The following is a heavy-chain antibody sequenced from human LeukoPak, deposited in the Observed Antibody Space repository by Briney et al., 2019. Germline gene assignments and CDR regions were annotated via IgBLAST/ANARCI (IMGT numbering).Heavy chain of an antibody. V-gene: IGHV3-30*04. CDR3: AKGGGGVLAS. J-gene: IGHJ4*02. D-gene: IGHD3-16*01. CDR1: EFTFSNYA. Sequence: GGSLRLSCAASEFTFSNYAMHWVRQAPGKGLEWVAVISYDGINKYYADSVKGRFTISRDNSKNTLFLQMNSLKADDTAVYYCAKGGGGVLASWGQGTLVTVSS. CDR2: ISYDGINK.